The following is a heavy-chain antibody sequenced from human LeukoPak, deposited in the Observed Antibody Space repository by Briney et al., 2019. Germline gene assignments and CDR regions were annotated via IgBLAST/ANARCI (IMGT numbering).Heavy chain of an antibody. D-gene: IGHD2-21*01. Sequence: SETLSLTCSVSGASIDSYYWGWIRQPPGKGLEWIGYIYTSGNTIYNPSLKSPVTISMDTSKNQFSLKMRSVTAADTAVYYCASLSIGPSPYFYYYMDVWGQGTLVTVSS. V-gene: IGHV4-4*09. CDR3: ASLSIGPSPYFYYYMDV. CDR2: IYTSGNT. J-gene: IGHJ6*03. CDR1: GASIDSYY.